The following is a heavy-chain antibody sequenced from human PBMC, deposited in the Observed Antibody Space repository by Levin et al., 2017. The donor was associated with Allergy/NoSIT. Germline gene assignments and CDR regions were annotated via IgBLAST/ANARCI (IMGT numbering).Heavy chain of an antibody. J-gene: IGHJ4*02. Sequence: SCVVSGFTFRSYAMSWIRQTPDKGLEWISIISGDSRVIYYADSVRGRFTISRDNSKNTLYLQMNSLRADDTALYYCVSYRDGPYIPIAYWGQGTLVTVSS. CDR3: VSYRDGPYIPIAY. CDR1: GFTFRSYA. D-gene: IGHD2-21*01. CDR2: ISGDSRVI. V-gene: IGHV3-23*01.